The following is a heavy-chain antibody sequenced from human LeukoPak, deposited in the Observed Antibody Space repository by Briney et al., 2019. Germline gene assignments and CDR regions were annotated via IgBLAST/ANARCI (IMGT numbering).Heavy chain of an antibody. V-gene: IGHV3-74*01. CDR2: INADGDVT. J-gene: IGHJ4*02. Sequence: GGSLRLSCAASGVALSDYTMNWVRQAPGKGLVWVSRINADGDVTSYADSVKGRFTISRDNAKNTLYLQMNSLRAEDTAVYYCTRGRYYYDSDLDYWGQGTLVTVSS. D-gene: IGHD3-22*01. CDR3: TRGRYYYDSDLDY. CDR1: GVALSDYT.